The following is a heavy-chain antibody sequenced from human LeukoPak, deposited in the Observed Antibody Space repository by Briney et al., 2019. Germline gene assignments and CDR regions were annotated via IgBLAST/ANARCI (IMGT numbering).Heavy chain of an antibody. V-gene: IGHV3-9*01. Sequence: GRSLRLSCAASGFSFDDYAMHWVRQTPGKGLEWVSGISWNSDTIGYADSVKGRFTISRDNSKNTLYLQMNSLRAEDTAVYYCAKAGWFGEPTDYWGQGTLVTVSS. J-gene: IGHJ4*02. CDR1: GFSFDDYA. CDR2: ISWNSDTI. CDR3: AKAGWFGEPTDY. D-gene: IGHD3-10*01.